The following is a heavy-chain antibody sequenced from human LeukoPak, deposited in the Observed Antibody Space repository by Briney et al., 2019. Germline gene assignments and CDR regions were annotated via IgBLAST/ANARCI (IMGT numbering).Heavy chain of an antibody. CDR2: INHSGST. V-gene: IGHV4-34*01. CDR3: ARGVPTGEPFDY. J-gene: IGHJ4*02. CDR1: GGSLSGYY. D-gene: IGHD2-2*01. Sequence: SETLSLTCAVYGGSLSGYYWSWIRQPPGKGLEWIGEINHSGSTNYNPSPKSRVTISVDTSKNQFSLKLSSVTAADTAVYYCARGVPTGEPFDYWGQETLVTVSS.